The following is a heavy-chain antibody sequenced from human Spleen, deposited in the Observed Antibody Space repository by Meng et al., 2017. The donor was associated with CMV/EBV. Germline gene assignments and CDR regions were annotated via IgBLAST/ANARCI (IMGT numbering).Heavy chain of an antibody. CDR1: GGSINGYY. Sequence: GSLRLSCTVSGGSINGYYWSWIRQPPGKGLEWIGYIYYSGSTNYNPSLKSRVTISLDTSKNQFSLKLNSVTAADTAVYYCARDSSWYIYWGQGTLVTVS. CDR2: IYYSGST. V-gene: IGHV4-59*01. D-gene: IGHD6-13*01. CDR3: ARDSSWYIY. J-gene: IGHJ4*02.